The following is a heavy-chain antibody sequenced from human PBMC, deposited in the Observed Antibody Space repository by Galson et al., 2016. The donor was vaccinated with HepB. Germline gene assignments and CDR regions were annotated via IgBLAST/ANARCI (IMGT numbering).Heavy chain of an antibody. V-gene: IGHV4-39*02. CDR2: VYYNEST. Sequence: ETLSLTCTVSGDSISSISYYWGWIRQPPGKGLEWIGSVYYNESTYYNPSLKSRVTISVDTSKNHFSLKLSSVTAADTAVYYCARPSILGGLFDYWGQGTLVTVSS. D-gene: IGHD1-26*01. CDR3: ARPSILGGLFDY. CDR1: GDSISSISYY. J-gene: IGHJ4*02.